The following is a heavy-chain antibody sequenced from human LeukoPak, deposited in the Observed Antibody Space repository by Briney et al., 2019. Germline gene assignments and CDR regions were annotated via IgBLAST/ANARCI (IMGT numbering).Heavy chain of an antibody. CDR2: ISAYNGNT. CDR3: ARGPYSSSWFSLGSGWWENWFDP. Sequence: GASVKVSCKASGYTFASYGISWVRQAPGQGLEWMGWISAYNGNTNYAQKLQGRVTMTTDTSTSTAYMELRSLRSDDTAVYYCARGPYSSSWFSLGSGWWENWFDPWGQGTLVTVSS. J-gene: IGHJ5*02. CDR1: GYTFASYG. D-gene: IGHD6-13*01. V-gene: IGHV1-18*01.